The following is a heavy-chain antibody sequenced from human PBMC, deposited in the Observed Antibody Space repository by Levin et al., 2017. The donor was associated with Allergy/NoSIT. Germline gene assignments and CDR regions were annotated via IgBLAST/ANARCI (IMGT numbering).Heavy chain of an antibody. J-gene: IGHJ4*02. CDR1: GGSFSGYY. V-gene: IGHV4-34*01. D-gene: IGHD6-13*01. CDR2: INHSGST. CDR3: ARGGRAAGTKNFDY. Sequence: PSETLSLTCAVYGGSFSGYYWSWIRQPPGKGLEWIGEINHSGSTNYNPSLKSRVTISVDTSKNQFSLKLSSVTAADTAVYYCARGGRAAGTKNFDYWGQGTLVTVSS.